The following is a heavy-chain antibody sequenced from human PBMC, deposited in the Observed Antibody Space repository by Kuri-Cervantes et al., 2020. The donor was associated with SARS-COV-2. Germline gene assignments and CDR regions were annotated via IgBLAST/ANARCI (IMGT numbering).Heavy chain of an antibody. CDR2: ISYDGSNK. CDR3: AKGIYGGKNYYYYMDV. V-gene: IGHV3-30*18. CDR1: GFTFSSYS. D-gene: IGHD4-23*01. J-gene: IGHJ6*03. Sequence: GGSLRLSCAASGFTFSSYSMNWVRQAPGKGLEWVAVISYDGSNKYYADSVKGRFTISRDNSKNTLYLQMNSLRAEDTAVYYCAKGIYGGKNYYYYMDVWGQGTLVTVSS.